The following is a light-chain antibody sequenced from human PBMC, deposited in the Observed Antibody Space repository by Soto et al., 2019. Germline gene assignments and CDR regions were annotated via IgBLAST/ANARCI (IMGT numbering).Light chain of an antibody. CDR3: QQYNNWPRT. CDR2: GAS. J-gene: IGKJ1*01. CDR1: HSVSSN. V-gene: IGKV3-15*01. Sequence: EIVMTHSPATLSVSPGERARLSCRASHSVSSNLAWYQQKPGQAPRLLIYGASTRATGIPARFSGSGSGTEFTLTIGSLQSEDFAVYYCQQYNNWPRTFGQGTKVDIK.